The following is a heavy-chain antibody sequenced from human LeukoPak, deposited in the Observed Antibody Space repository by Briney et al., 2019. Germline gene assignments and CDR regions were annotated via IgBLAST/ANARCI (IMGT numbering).Heavy chain of an antibody. CDR3: ARWLKRPIDY. V-gene: IGHV3-23*01. Sequence: PGGSLRLSCAASGFTFSTYAMTWVRQAPGKGLEWVSAISTSGDDTYYVDSVRGRFTISRDNSKNTLYLQMNSLRAEDTAAYYCARWLKRPIDYWGQGTPVTVSS. CDR1: GFTFSTYA. CDR2: ISTSGDDT. D-gene: IGHD5-24*01. J-gene: IGHJ4*02.